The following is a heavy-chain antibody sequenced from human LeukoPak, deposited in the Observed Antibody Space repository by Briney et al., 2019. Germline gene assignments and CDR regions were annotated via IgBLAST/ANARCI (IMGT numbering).Heavy chain of an antibody. CDR2: TYYRSTWYN. V-gene: IGHV6-1*01. Sequence: SQTLSLTCAISGDSVSSNSVTWNWIRQSPSRGLEWLGRTYYRSTWYNDYAVSVRGRITVNPDTSKNQFSLHLNSVTAADTAVYYCARVCPHSSWHESAFDIWGQGTMVTVSS. CDR3: ARVCPHSSWHESAFDI. D-gene: IGHD6-13*01. J-gene: IGHJ3*02. CDR1: GDSVSSNSVT.